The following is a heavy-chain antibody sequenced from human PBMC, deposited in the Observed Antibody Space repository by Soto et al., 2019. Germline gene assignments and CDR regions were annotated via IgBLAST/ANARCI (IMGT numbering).Heavy chain of an antibody. D-gene: IGHD2-2*01. CDR2: FYWDDDK. J-gene: IGHJ5*02. CDR1: GFSLSTSGVG. CDR3: AHSSLKRGAAIGWFEP. V-gene: IGHV2-5*02. Sequence: QITLKESGPTLVKPTQTLTLTCTFSGFSLSTSGVGVGWIRQPPGKALEWLALFYWDDDKRYSPSLKSRPTITKATSKNQVVLTMTNMDPVDTATYYCAHSSLKRGAAIGWFEPWGQGTLVTVSS.